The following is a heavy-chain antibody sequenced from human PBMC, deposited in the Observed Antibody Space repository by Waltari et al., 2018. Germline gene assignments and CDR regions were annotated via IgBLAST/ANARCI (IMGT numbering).Heavy chain of an antibody. D-gene: IGHD3-16*02. CDR2: ISYDGSNK. V-gene: IGHV3-30*01. CDR1: GFTFSSYA. CDR3: ARKSSYDYVWGSYRSYYFDY. Sequence: QVQLVESGGGVVQPGRSLRLSCAASGFTFSSYAMHWVRQTPGKGLEWVAVISYDGSNKYYADSVKGRFTISRDNSKNTLYLQMNSLRAEDTAVYYCARKSSYDYVWGSYRSYYFDYWGQGTLVTVSS. J-gene: IGHJ4*02.